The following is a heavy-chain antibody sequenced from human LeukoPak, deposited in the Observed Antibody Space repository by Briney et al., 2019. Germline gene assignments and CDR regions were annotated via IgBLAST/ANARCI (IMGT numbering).Heavy chain of an antibody. D-gene: IGHD1-26*01. CDR1: GFTVSSNY. Sequence: PGGSLRLSCAASGFTVSSNYMSWVRQAPGKGLEWVSVIYSGGSTYYADSVKGRFTISRHNSKNTLYLQVNSLRAEDTAVYYCASSASGSYNYWGQGTLVTVSS. CDR2: IYSGGST. CDR3: ASSASGSYNY. J-gene: IGHJ4*02. V-gene: IGHV3-53*04.